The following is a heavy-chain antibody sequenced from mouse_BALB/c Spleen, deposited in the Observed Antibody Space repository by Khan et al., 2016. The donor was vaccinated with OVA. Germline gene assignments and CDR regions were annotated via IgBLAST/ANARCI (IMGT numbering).Heavy chain of an antibody. CDR1: GYTFTSYV. CDR2: IYPFNDDT. Sequence: VQLKESGPELVKPGASVKMSCKASGYTFTSYVMHWVKQKPGLGLEWIGYIYPFNDDTKYNEKFKGKATLTSDKSSSTAYMELSRLTSEASAVYYCAPGGTSCVSFAYWGQGTLVTVSA. D-gene: IGHD1-1*02. J-gene: IGHJ3*01. V-gene: IGHV1S136*01. CDR3: APGGTSCVSFAY.